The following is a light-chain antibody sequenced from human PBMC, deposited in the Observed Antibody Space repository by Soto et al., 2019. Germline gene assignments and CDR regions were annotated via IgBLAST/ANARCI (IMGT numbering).Light chain of an antibody. J-gene: IGKJ1*01. V-gene: IGKV3-20*01. CDR1: QSVSSSY. CDR3: QQYGSSTT. Sequence: EIVLTQSPGPLSLSPGERATLSCRASQSVSSSYLAWYQQKPGQAPRLLIYGASSRATGIPDRFSGSGSGTDFTLTISRLEPEDFAVYYCQQYGSSTTFGQGTKVDIK. CDR2: GAS.